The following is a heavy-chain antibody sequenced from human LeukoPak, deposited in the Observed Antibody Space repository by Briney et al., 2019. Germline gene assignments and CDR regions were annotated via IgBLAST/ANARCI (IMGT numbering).Heavy chain of an antibody. CDR1: GGTFSSYA. D-gene: IGHD2-2*01. V-gene: IGHV1-69*04. Sequence: SVTVSCKASGGTFSSYAISWVRQAPGQGLEWMGRIIPILGIANYAQKFQGRVTITADKSTSTAYMELSSLRSEDAAVYYCARERDIVVVPAAPFDYWGQGTLVTVSS. CDR3: ARERDIVVVPAAPFDY. J-gene: IGHJ4*02. CDR2: IIPILGIA.